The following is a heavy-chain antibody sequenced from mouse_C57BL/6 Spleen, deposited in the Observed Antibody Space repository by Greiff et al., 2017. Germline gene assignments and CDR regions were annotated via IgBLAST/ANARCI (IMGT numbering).Heavy chain of an antibody. CDR2: IDPSDSET. J-gene: IGHJ2*01. V-gene: IGHV1-52*01. D-gene: IGHD1-1*01. CDR3: ASSSYGGYFDY. CDR1: GYTFTSYW. Sequence: VQLQQPGAELVRPGSSVKLSCKASGYTFTSYWMHWVKQRPIQGLEWIGNIDPSDSETHYNQKFKDKATLTVDKSSSTAYMQLSSLTSEDSAVYYCASSSYGGYFDYWGQGTTLTVSS.